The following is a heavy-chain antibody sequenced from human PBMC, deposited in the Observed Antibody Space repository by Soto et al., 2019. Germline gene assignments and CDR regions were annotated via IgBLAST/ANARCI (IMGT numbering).Heavy chain of an antibody. Sequence: EVQLVESGGGLVQPGGSLRLSCAASGFTFSSYSMNWVRQAPGKGLEWVSYISSSSSTIYYADSVKGRFNISRDNAKNSLYLQMNSLRAEDTAVYYCARDLGASFGPWGQGTLVTVSS. V-gene: IGHV3-48*01. D-gene: IGHD3-16*01. CDR3: ARDLGASFGP. CDR2: ISSSSSTI. J-gene: IGHJ4*02. CDR1: GFTFSSYS.